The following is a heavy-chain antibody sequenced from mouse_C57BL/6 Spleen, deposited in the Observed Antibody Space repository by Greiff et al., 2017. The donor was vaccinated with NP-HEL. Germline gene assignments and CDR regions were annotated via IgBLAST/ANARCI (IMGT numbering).Heavy chain of an antibody. CDR3: ARGLLWLRRVYWYFDV. CDR2: ISDGGSYT. J-gene: IGHJ1*03. Sequence: EVQVVESGGGLVKPGGSLKLSCAASGFTFSSYAMSWVRQTPEKRLEWVATISDGGSYTYYPDNVKGRFTISRDNAKNNLYLQMSHLKSEDTAMYYCARGLLWLRRVYWYFDVWGTGTTVTVSS. CDR1: GFTFSSYA. V-gene: IGHV5-4*01. D-gene: IGHD2-9*01.